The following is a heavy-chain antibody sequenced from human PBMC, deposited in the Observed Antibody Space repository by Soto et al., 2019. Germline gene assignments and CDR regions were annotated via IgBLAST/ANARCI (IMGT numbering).Heavy chain of an antibody. CDR3: AREKRPYSSPGIWFDP. CDR2: LIPIFGTA. Sequence: QVQLVQSGAEVKKPGSSVKVSCKASGGTFSSYAISWVRQAPGQGLEWMGGLIPIFGTANYAQKFQGRVTITADESTSTAYMELSSLRSEDTAVYYCAREKRPYSSPGIWFDPWGQGTLVTVSS. V-gene: IGHV1-69*01. CDR1: GGTFSSYA. D-gene: IGHD6-13*01. J-gene: IGHJ5*02.